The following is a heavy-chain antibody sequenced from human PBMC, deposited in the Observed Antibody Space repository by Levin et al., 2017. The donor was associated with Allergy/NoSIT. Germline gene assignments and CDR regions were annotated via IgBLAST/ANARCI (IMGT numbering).Heavy chain of an antibody. CDR2: TNSDGSST. V-gene: IGHV3-74*01. CDR3: ARDAGSIDS. Sequence: GGSLRLSCAGSGFTMSSYWMHWVRQAPGKGLVWVSRTNSDGSSTSYADSVKGRFTISRDNAKNTLYLQMNSLRVEDTAVYYCARDAGSIDSWGQGTLVTVSS. J-gene: IGHJ4*02. CDR1: GFTMSSYW. D-gene: IGHD2-15*01.